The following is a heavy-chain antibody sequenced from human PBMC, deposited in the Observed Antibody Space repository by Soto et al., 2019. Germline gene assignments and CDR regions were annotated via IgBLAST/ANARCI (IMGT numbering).Heavy chain of an antibody. Sequence: QVQLVQSGAEVKKPGSSVKVSCKASGGTFSSYAISWVRQAPGQGLEWMGVIIPIFGTANYAQKFQGRVTIPADESTSTAYMELSSLRSEDTAVYYCARGGRRRYCSSTSCYSMDVWGQGTTVTVSS. V-gene: IGHV1-69*01. CDR2: IIPIFGTA. D-gene: IGHD2-2*02. CDR1: GGTFSSYA. J-gene: IGHJ6*02. CDR3: ARGGRRRYCSSTSCYSMDV.